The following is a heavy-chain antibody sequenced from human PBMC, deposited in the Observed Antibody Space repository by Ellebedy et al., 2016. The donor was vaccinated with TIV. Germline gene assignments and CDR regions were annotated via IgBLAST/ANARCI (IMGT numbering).Heavy chain of an antibody. CDR2: ISSGSSTT. Sequence: PGGSLRLSCAASGFTFNSYSMNWVRQAPGKGLEWVSYISSGSSTTYHADSVKGRFTLYYADSVKGRFTMSRDNAKNSVYLQMNSLRDDDTAVYYCTTAKMDYWGQGSLVTVSS. CDR1: GFTFNSYS. CDR3: TTAKMDY. J-gene: IGHJ4*02. V-gene: IGHV3-48*02.